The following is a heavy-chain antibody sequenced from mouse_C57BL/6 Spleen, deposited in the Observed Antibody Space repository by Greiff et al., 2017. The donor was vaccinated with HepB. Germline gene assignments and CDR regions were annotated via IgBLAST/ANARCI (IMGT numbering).Heavy chain of an antibody. CDR2: ISSGSSTI. V-gene: IGHV5-17*01. Sequence: EVKVVESGGGLVKPGGSLKLSCAASGFTFSDYGMHWVRQAPEKGLEWVAYISSGSSTIYYADTVKGRFTISRDNAKNTLFLQMTSLRSEDTAMYYCAQLGRYSWFAYWGQGTLVTVSA. CDR1: GFTFSDYG. CDR3: AQLGRYSWFAY. J-gene: IGHJ3*01. D-gene: IGHD4-1*02.